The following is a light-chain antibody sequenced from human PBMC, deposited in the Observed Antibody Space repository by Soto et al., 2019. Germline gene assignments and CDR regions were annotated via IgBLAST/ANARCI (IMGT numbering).Light chain of an antibody. CDR2: DTS. CDR3: QPCNNWPLT. V-gene: IGKV3-15*01. Sequence: EVVMRQSPATLSVSPGEGATRSCRASQGIGDTLAWYQHKPGQTPRLLIYDTSTRATGVPTRFSGSRSGAEFTLTINSLQSEDFAVYYCQPCNNWPLTFGGGTKVDIK. CDR1: QGIGDT. J-gene: IGKJ4*01.